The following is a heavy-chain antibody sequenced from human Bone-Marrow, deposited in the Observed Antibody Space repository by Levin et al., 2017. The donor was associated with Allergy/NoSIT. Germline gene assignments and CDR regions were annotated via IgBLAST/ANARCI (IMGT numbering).Heavy chain of an antibody. V-gene: IGHV3-9*01. J-gene: IGHJ4*02. CDR3: AMSTGSYYSDFDF. CDR1: GFMFDYA. Sequence: GGSLRLSCVTTGFMFDYAMHWVRQTPGKGLEWVSGIDANGDMTDYGDAVKGRFTTSRDNAKKILYLEMNNLRPEDTALYYCAMSTGSYYSDFDFWGQGTLVTVSS. CDR2: IDANGDMT. D-gene: IGHD3-10*01.